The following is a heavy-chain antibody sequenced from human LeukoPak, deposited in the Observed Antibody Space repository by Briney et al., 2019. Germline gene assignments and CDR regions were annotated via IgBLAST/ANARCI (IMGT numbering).Heavy chain of an antibody. Sequence: GGSLRLSCAASGFSLRSSEMDWVRQAPGKGPEWVAHINSADNVQYYTDSVRGRFTMSRDNAKDLLFLQMNSLRDDDTAVYYCARDTVNGPFVISLDLWGQGVLVTVSS. CDR1: GFSLRSSE. J-gene: IGHJ5*02. CDR3: ARDTVNGPFVISLDL. V-gene: IGHV3-48*03. D-gene: IGHD2-8*01. CDR2: INSADNVQ.